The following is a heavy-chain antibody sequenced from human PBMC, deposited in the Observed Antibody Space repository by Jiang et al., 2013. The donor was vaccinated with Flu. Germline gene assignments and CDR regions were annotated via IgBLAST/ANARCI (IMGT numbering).Heavy chain of an antibody. V-gene: IGHV3-15*01. D-gene: IGHD1-14*01. CDR3: TTDAEHPTESDY. Sequence: LVKPGGSLRLSCVASGFTFTNAWMSWVRQAPGKGLEWVGRIKSKYDGGTTDYAAPVKGRFTISRDDSKNTVYLQMNSLKIEDTAVYYCTTDAEHPTESDYWGQGTLVTVSS. CDR2: IKSKYDGGTT. J-gene: IGHJ4*02. CDR1: GFTFTNAW.